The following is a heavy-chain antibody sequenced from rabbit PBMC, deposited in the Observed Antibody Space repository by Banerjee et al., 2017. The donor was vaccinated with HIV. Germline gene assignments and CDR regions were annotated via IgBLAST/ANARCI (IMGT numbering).Heavy chain of an antibody. V-gene: IGHV1S45*01. D-gene: IGHD8-1*01. CDR2: ISTGDGST. CDR1: GFSFSSSYW. CDR3: ARVGNSDYNWNL. Sequence: QEQLVESGGGLVQPEGSLTLTCTASGFSFSSSYWIWWVRQAPGKGLEWIGCISTGDGSTYYASWVNDRFTISKASSTTVTLQMTSLTAADTATYFCARVGNSDYNWNLWGPGTLVTVS. J-gene: IGHJ4*01.